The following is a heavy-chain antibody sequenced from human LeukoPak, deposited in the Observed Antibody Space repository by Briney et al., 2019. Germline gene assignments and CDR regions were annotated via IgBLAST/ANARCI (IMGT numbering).Heavy chain of an antibody. D-gene: IGHD4-17*01. J-gene: IGHJ2*01. CDR2: INHSGST. CDR3: ARDLATTVTTWYFDL. Sequence: PSETLSLTCTVSGGSISSSSYYWSWIRQPPGKGLEWIGEINHSGSTNYNPSLKSRVTISVDTSKNQFSLKLSSVTAADTAVYYCARDLATTVTTWYFDLWGRGTLVTVSS. CDR1: GGSISSSSYY. V-gene: IGHV4-39*07.